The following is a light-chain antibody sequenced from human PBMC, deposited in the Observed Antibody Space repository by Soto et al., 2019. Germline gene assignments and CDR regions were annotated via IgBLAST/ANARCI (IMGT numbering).Light chain of an antibody. CDR2: GAS. J-gene: IGKJ1*01. V-gene: IGKV3-15*01. CDR1: QSVSSN. Sequence: EIVMTQSPATLSVSLGERATLSCGASQSVSSNLAWYQQKPGQPPRLLIYGASTRATGIPARFSGSGSGTEFTLTISRLEPEDFAVYYCQQYGSSGTFGQGTKVDIK. CDR3: QQYGSSGT.